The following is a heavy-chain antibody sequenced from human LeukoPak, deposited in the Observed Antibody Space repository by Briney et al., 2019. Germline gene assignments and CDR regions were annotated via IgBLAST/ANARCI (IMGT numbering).Heavy chain of an antibody. J-gene: IGHJ4*02. CDR1: GFTFSSYS. CDR3: ARAVGSVGYFDY. CDR2: ISSSGSTI. D-gene: IGHD2-15*01. V-gene: IGHV3-48*04. Sequence: GGSLGLSCAASGFTFSSYSMNWVRQAPGKGLEWVSYISSSGSTIYYADSVKGRFTISRDNAKNSLYLQMNSLRAEDTAVYYCARAVGSVGYFDYWGQGTLVTVSS.